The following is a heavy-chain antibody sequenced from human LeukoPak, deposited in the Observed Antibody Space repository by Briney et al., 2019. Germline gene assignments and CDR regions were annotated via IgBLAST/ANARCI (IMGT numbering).Heavy chain of an antibody. CDR3: AREPGRGGYDVVVPAAMGDNWFDP. V-gene: IGHV1-46*01. CDR2: INPSGGST. Sequence: ASVKVSCKAFGYTFTSYYMHWVRQAPGQGLEWMGIINPSGGSTSYAQKFQGRVTMTRDTSTSTVYMELSSLRSEDTAVYYCAREPGRGGYDVVVPAAMGDNWFDPWGQGTLVTVSS. J-gene: IGHJ5*02. CDR1: GYTFTSYY. D-gene: IGHD2-2*01.